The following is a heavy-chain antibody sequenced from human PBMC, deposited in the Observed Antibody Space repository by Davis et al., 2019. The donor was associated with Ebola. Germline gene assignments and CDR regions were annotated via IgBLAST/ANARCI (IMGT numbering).Heavy chain of an antibody. CDR1: GYTFTTYG. V-gene: IGHV1-24*01. CDR2: FDPEDGER. Sequence: ASVKVSCKASGYTFTTYGISWVRQAPGQGLEWMGGFDPEDGERIYAVQFRGRVTITEDTSLDTAYLEVSSLTSEDTAVYYCAKAMYGGATVSDYWGQGTQVTVSS. J-gene: IGHJ4*02. CDR3: AKAMYGGATVSDY. D-gene: IGHD4-23*01.